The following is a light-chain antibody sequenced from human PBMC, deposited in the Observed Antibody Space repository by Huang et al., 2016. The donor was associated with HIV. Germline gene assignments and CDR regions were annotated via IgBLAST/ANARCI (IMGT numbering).Light chain of an antibody. Sequence: DIIMTQSPDSLAVSLGERATLKCRSSQSVYSSSTSKDYMAWIQQKPGQPPRLLLFWASTREAGVPDRFTGSGSGTHFTLTIASLEAEDAAIYYCQQYYSSPQTFGQGTRVEVK. CDR2: WAS. CDR1: QSVYSSSTSKDY. CDR3: QQYYSSPQT. J-gene: IGKJ1*01. V-gene: IGKV4-1*01.